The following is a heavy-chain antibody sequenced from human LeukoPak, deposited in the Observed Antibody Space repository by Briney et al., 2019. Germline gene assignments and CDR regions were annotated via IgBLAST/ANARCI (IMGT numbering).Heavy chain of an antibody. J-gene: IGHJ4*02. CDR3: ARCSSGWYCHFDY. D-gene: IGHD6-19*01. CDR1: GGSISSSSYY. Sequence: PSETLSLTCAVSGGSISSSSYYWGWIRQPPGKGLEWIGNIYYSGSTSYNPSLKSRVAISVDTSKNQFSLKLSSVTAADTAVYYCARCSSGWYCHFDYWGQGTLVTVSS. V-gene: IGHV4-39*01. CDR2: IYYSGST.